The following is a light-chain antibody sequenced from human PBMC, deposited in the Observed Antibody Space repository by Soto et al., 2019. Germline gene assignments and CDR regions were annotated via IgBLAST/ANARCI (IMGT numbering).Light chain of an antibody. V-gene: IGKV3-11*01. J-gene: IGKJ4*01. CDR1: QSVSSY. Sequence: EIVLTQSPATLSLSPGERATLSCRASQSVSSYLAWYQQKPGQAPRLLIYDASNRATGIPARFSGSGAGADFSLTISTVEPEAFALYYSQQHISRRLDVGGGTKVDI. CDR3: QQHISRRLD. CDR2: DAS.